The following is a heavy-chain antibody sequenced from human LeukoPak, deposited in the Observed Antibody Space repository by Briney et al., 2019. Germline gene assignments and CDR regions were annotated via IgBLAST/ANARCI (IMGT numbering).Heavy chain of an antibody. Sequence: ASVKVSCKASGYTFTSYAMHWVRQAPGQRLEWMGWINAGNGNTKYSQKFQGRVTITRDTSASTAYMELSSLRSEDTAVYYCARVAITTVTTIDYWGQGTLVTVSS. CDR3: ARVAITTVTTIDY. V-gene: IGHV1-3*01. D-gene: IGHD4-17*01. CDR1: GYTFTSYA. CDR2: INAGNGNT. J-gene: IGHJ4*02.